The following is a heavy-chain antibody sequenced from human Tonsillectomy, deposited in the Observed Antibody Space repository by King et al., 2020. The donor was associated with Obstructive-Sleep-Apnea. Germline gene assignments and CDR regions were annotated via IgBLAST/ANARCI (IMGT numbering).Heavy chain of an antibody. V-gene: IGHV1-69*09. D-gene: IGHD1-20*01. CDR1: GGTFSSYA. CDR2: IIPILDIA. Sequence: VQLVESGAEVKKPGSSVKVSCKASGGTFSSYAISWVRQAPGQGLEWMGGIIPILDIANYAQKFQGRVTITADKSTRTAYMELSSLRSEDTAVYYCAREITGTQADYWGQGTLVTVSS. CDR3: AREITGTQADY. J-gene: IGHJ4*02.